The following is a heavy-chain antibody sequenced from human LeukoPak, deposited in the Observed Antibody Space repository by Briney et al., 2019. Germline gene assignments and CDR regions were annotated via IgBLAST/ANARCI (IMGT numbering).Heavy chain of an antibody. CDR2: ISGSGDGT. J-gene: IGHJ4*02. D-gene: IGHD2-2*01. CDR3: AKRYSSSSWTAAFDS. CDR1: GFTFSSYA. V-gene: IGHV3-23*01. Sequence: GGSLRLSCAASGFTFSSYAMAWVRQTPGRGLEWVSGISGSGDGTYYADSVKGRFTISRDNSKNTLYLQINSLRAEDTAVYYCAKRYSSSSWTAAFDSWGQGSLVTVSS.